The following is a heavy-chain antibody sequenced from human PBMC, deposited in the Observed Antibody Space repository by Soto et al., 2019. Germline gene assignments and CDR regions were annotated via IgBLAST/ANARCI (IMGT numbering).Heavy chain of an antibody. V-gene: IGHV4-59*01. CDR1: GGSISSYY. D-gene: IGHD1-1*01. CDR2: IYYSGST. Sequence: SETLSLTCTVSGGSISSYYWSWIRQPPGKGLEWIGYIYYSGSTNYNPSLKSRVTISVDTSKNQFSLKLSSVTAADTAVYYCARDRMWKSRYMDVWGKGTTVTVSS. J-gene: IGHJ6*03. CDR3: ARDRMWKSRYMDV.